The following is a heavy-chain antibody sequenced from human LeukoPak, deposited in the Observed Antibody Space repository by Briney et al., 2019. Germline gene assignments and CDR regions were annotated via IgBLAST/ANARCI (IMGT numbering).Heavy chain of an antibody. CDR2: ISSSGST. CDR1: GDSISSGDYY. CDR3: ASPHDFWSGDNRGDY. J-gene: IGHJ4*02. V-gene: IGHV4-61*02. D-gene: IGHD3-3*01. Sequence: SETLSLTCTVSGDSISSGDYYWSWIRQPAGKGLEWIGRISSSGSTNYNPSLKRRVTISVDTSKNQFSLKLSSVTAADTAVYYCASPHDFWSGDNRGDYWGQGTLVTVSS.